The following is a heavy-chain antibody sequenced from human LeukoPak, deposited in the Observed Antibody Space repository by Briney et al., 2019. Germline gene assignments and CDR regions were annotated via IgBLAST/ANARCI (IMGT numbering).Heavy chain of an antibody. CDR2: ISGSGGST. CDR3: ARDLSGWLRAAFDY. J-gene: IGHJ4*02. V-gene: IGHV3-23*01. D-gene: IGHD6-19*01. CDR1: GFTFSSYA. Sequence: PGGSLRLSCAASGFTFSSYAMSWVRQAPGKGLEWVSAISGSGGSTYYADSVKGRFTISRDNSKNTLYLQMNSLRAEDTAVYYCARDLSGWLRAAFDYWGQGTLVAVSS.